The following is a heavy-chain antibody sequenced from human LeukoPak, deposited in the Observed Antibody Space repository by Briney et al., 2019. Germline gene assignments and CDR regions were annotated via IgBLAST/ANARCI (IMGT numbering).Heavy chain of an antibody. J-gene: IGHJ5*02. CDR2: MYYSGST. CDR1: DGSFTGGDYY. CDR3: TRPYYYDSRIDP. Sequence: SETLSLTCTVSDGSFTGGDYYWSWIRQPPGKGLEWIAYMYYSGSTYYNPSLKSRVTMSADTSKNQLSLKLRSVTAADTAVYYCTRPYYYDSRIDPWGQGILVTVSS. D-gene: IGHD3-22*01. V-gene: IGHV4-30-4*01.